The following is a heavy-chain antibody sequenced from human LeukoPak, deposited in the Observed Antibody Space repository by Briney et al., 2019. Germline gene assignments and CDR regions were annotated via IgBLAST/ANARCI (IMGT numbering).Heavy chain of an antibody. D-gene: IGHD6-13*01. CDR1: GFTFSDYY. CDR3: ARSGSSWLNWFDP. V-gene: IGHV3-11*04. CDR2: ISSSGSTI. J-gene: IGHJ5*02. Sequence: GGSLRLSCAASGFTFSDYYMSWIRQAPGKGLEWVSYISSSGSTIYHADSVKGRFTISRDNAKNSLYLQMNSLRAEDTAVYHCARSGSSWLNWFDPWGQGTLVTVSS.